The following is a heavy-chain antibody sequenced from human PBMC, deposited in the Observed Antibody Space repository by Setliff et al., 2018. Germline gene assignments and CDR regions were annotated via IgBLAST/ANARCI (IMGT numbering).Heavy chain of an antibody. Sequence: PSETLSLTCSVSGGSITGSSDYWGWVRQPPGEGLEWIGSINYSGRSHYDPSLRSRVAILMDMSKNQYSLTLSSVTAADTALYFCARQKYWSGYYGEGYYYYMDVWGKGTTVTVSS. J-gene: IGHJ6*03. CDR2: INYSGRS. D-gene: IGHD3-3*01. V-gene: IGHV4-39*01. CDR3: ARQKYWSGYYGEGYYYYMDV. CDR1: GGSITGSSDY.